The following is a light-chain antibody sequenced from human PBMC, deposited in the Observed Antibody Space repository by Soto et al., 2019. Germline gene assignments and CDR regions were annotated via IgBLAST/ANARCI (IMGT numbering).Light chain of an antibody. J-gene: IGLJ1*01. V-gene: IGLV2-14*01. CDR3: SSYSSSNTAV. Sequence: QSALTQPASVSGSPRQSISTSCTGTSSDVGGYKYVSWYQQHPGKAPKLIIYEVSNRPSGVSNRFSGSKSANTASLTISGLQAEDEADYYCSSYSSSNTAVFGTGTKVTVL. CDR2: EVS. CDR1: SSDVGGYKY.